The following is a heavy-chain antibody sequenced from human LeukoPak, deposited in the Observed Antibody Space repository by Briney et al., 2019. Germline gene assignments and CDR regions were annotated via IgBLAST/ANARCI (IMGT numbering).Heavy chain of an antibody. CDR2: IGPNNGNT. D-gene: IGHD3-16*02. CDR1: GYTFTSYG. J-gene: IGHJ5*02. Sequence: GASVKVSCKASGYTFTSYGISWVRQAPGQGLEWMGWIGPNNGNTNYAQKLQGRVTMTTDTSTGTAYMELRSLRSDDTAVYYCARDGYRITPYNWFDPWGQGTLVTVSS. V-gene: IGHV1-18*01. CDR3: ARDGYRITPYNWFDP.